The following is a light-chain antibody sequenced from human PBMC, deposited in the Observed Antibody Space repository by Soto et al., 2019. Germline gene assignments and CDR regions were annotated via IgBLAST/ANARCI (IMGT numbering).Light chain of an antibody. J-gene: IGKJ1*01. CDR2: DAS. CDR3: QQYNSYSRT. Sequence: IRMTQSPSSLSASTGDRVTITCRASQSISSWLAWYQQKPGKAPKLLIYDASSLESGVPSRFSGSGSGTEFTLTISRLQPDDFATYYCQQYNSYSRTFG. V-gene: IGKV1-5*01. CDR1: QSISSW.